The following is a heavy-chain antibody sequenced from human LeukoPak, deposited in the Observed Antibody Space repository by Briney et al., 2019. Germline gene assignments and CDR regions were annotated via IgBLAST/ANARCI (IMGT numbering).Heavy chain of an antibody. CDR1: GYTFTSYG. J-gene: IGHJ4*02. Sequence: GASAKVSCKASGYTFTSYGISWVRQAPGQGLEWMGWISAYNGNTNYAQKLQGRVTMTTDTSTSTAYMELRSLRSDDTAVYYCARDQYYYDSSGYVDFDYWGQGTLVTVSS. CDR3: ARDQYYYDSSGYVDFDY. V-gene: IGHV1-18*01. CDR2: ISAYNGNT. D-gene: IGHD3-22*01.